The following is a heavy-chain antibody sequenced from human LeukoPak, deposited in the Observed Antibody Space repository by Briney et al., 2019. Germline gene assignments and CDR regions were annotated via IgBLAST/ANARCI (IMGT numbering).Heavy chain of an antibody. D-gene: IGHD3-10*01. CDR1: GISLSNYA. CDR3: AKRGIVIRGILVIGYHQEAYHYDY. Sequence: GGSLRLSCVVSGISLSNYAMSWVRQAPGKGLEWVSYISERGGSTAYGDSVKGRLTISRDNSLNTLYPQMSSLRAEDTAVYFCAKRGIVIRGILVIGYHQEAYHYDYWGQGVLVTVSS. V-gene: IGHV3-23*01. CDR2: ISERGGST. J-gene: IGHJ4*02.